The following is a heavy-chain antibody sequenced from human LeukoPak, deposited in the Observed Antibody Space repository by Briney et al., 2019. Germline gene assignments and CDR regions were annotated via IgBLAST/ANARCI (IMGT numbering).Heavy chain of an antibody. J-gene: IGHJ1*01. D-gene: IGHD6-19*01. CDR3: TRNSGWYGLS. CDR1: GFTFSSYE. CDR2: IDYDGGSG. Sequence: GGSLRLSCAASGFTFSSYEMNWVRQAPGKGLEWVSSIDYDGGSGHYADSVKGRFTISRDNSNNTLFLHLNSLRGEDTAVYYCTRNSGWYGLSWGQGTLVTVSS. V-gene: IGHV3-23*01.